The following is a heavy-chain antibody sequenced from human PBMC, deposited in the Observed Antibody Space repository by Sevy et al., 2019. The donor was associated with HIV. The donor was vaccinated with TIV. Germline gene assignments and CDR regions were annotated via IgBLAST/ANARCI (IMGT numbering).Heavy chain of an antibody. D-gene: IGHD5-18*01. CDR1: GFTFSSYT. J-gene: IGHJ6*02. Sequence: GGSLRLSCAASGFTFSSYTMKWVRQAPGKGLEWVSSISSSSSYIYYADSVKGRFTISRDNAKKSLYLQMNSLSAEDTAGYYCARGDRDTAMVDYYYYGMDVWGQGTTVTVSS. CDR2: ISSSSSYI. V-gene: IGHV3-21*01. CDR3: ARGDRDTAMVDYYYYGMDV.